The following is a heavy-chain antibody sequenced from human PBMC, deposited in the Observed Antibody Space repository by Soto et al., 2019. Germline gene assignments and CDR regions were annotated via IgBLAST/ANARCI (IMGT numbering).Heavy chain of an antibody. J-gene: IGHJ5*02. CDR3: ARVGDIVVLPASMGGYNWFDP. CDR1: GYTFTSYG. Sequence: GASVKVSCKASGYTFTSYGISWVRQAPGQGLEWMGWISAYNGNTNYAQKLQGGVTMTTDTSTSTAYMELRSLRSDDTAVYYCARVGDIVVLPASMGGYNWFDPWGRGTLVTVSS. D-gene: IGHD2-2*01. CDR2: ISAYNGNT. V-gene: IGHV1-18*01.